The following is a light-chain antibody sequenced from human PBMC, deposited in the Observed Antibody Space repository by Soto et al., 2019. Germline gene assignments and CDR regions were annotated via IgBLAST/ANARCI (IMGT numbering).Light chain of an antibody. J-gene: IGKJ5*01. CDR2: WAS. CDR3: QQYYDSPIT. V-gene: IGKV4-1*01. CDR1: RNVLYRSNNKNY. Sequence: DIVMTQSPDSLAVSLGERATINCKSSRNVLYRSNNKNYLAWYQQKPGQPPKLLIYWASTRESGVPDRFSGSGSGTDFTLTISSLQAEDVAVYYCQQYYDSPITFGQGTRLEIK.